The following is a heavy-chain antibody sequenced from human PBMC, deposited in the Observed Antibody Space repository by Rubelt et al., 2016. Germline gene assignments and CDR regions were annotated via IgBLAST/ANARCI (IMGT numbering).Heavy chain of an antibody. Sequence: QVQLVQSGAEVKKPGASVKVSCKASGYPFTSYALHWVRQAPGQRLEWMGWINAGNGNTKYSINLQGRVTFTRDTSASTAYMELSSLRSEESAVYYCARFALPAVTTAYYYYALDVWGQGTTVTVSS. D-gene: IGHD4-17*01. CDR3: ARFALPAVTTAYYYYALDV. V-gene: IGHV1-3*01. CDR2: INAGNGNT. CDR1: GYPFTSYA. J-gene: IGHJ6*02.